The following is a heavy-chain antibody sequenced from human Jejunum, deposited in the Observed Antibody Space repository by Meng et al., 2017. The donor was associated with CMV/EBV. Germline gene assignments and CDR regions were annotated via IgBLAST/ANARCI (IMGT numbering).Heavy chain of an antibody. CDR3: ARGRDCSRDN. Sequence: CVGSGFSFSNFEFNWVRQAPGKGLEWLSYVNASGTSIFYARSVKGRFTISRDNAKDSLYLQMKSLRAEDTAVYYCARGRDCSRDNWGQGTRVTVSS. D-gene: IGHD2-15*01. J-gene: IGHJ4*02. CDR1: GFSFSNFE. V-gene: IGHV3-48*03. CDR2: VNASGTSI.